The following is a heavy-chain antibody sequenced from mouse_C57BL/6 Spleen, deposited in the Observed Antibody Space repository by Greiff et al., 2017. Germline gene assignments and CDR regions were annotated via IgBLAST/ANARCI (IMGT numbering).Heavy chain of an antibody. CDR1: GYTFTSYW. CDR3: ARENYYGSSSFAY. V-gene: IGHV1-55*01. J-gene: IGHJ3*01. CDR2: IYPGSGST. D-gene: IGHD1-1*01. Sequence: VQLQQPGAELVKPGASVQMSCKASGYTFTSYWITWVKQRPGQGLEWIGDIYPGSGSTNYNEKFKSKATMTVDTSSSTAYMQLSSLTSEDSAVYYSARENYYGSSSFAYWGQGTLVTVSA.